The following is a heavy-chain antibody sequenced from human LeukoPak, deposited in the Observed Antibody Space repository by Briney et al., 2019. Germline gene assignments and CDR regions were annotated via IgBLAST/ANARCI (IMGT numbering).Heavy chain of an antibody. CDR3: ASGIAAASGYFDY. Sequence: GRSLRLSCAASGFTFSSYAMHWVRQAPGKGLEWVAVISYDGSNKYYSDSVKGRFTISRDNSKNTLYLQMNSLRAEDTAVYYCASGIAAASGYFDYWGQGTLVTVSS. J-gene: IGHJ4*02. CDR1: GFTFSSYA. V-gene: IGHV3-30-3*01. CDR2: ISYDGSNK. D-gene: IGHD6-13*01.